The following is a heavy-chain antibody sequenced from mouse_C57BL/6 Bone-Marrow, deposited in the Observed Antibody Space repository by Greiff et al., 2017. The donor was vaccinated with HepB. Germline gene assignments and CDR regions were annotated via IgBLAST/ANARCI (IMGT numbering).Heavy chain of an antibody. CDR3: ASMVTTGYYFDY. J-gene: IGHJ2*01. Sequence: EVQLQQSVAELVRPGASVKLSCTASGFNITNTYMHWVKQRPEQGLEWIGRIDPANGNTKYDPKFQGKATITADTSSNTAYLQLSSLTSEDTAIYYGASMVTTGYYFDYWGQGTTLTVSS. CDR2: IDPANGNT. D-gene: IGHD2-2*01. CDR1: GFNITNTY. V-gene: IGHV14-3*01.